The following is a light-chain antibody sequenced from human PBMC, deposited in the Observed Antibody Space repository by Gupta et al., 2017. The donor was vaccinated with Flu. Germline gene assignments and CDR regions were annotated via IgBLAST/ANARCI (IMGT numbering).Light chain of an antibody. V-gene: IGLV1-44*01. CDR3: AAWDDSLNGWV. CDR2: SGN. Sequence: QSVLTQPPSASGTPGRRVTISCSGSTSNIGSNTINWYQQLPGTAPKLLIYSGNQRPSGVPDRFSGSKSGTSASLAISGLQSEDEADYYCAAWDDSLNGWVFGGGTKLTVL. CDR1: TSNIGSNT. J-gene: IGLJ3*02.